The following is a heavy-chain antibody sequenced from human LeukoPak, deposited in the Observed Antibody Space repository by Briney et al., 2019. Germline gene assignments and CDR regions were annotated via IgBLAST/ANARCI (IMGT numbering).Heavy chain of an antibody. CDR1: GFTFSSYS. V-gene: IGHV3-21*01. D-gene: IGHD6-19*01. Sequence: GGSLRLSCAASGFTFSSYSMNWVRQAPGKGLEWVSSISSSSSYIYYADSVKGRFTISRDNAKNSLYLQMNSLRAVDTAVYYCAKDIIPIAVAGATLDYWGQGTLVTVSS. CDR3: AKDIIPIAVAGATLDY. CDR2: ISSSSSYI. J-gene: IGHJ4*02.